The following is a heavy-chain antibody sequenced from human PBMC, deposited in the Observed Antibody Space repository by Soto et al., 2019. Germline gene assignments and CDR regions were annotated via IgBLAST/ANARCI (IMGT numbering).Heavy chain of an antibody. V-gene: IGHV3-11*06. CDR3: ASCSGGSCYPDY. Sequence: GGSLRLSCAASGFNFSDYYMSWIRQAPGKGLEWVSYISSSSSYTNYADSVKGRFTISRDNAKNSLYLQMNSLRAEDTAVYYCASCSGGSCYPDYWGQGTLVTVSS. J-gene: IGHJ4*02. CDR1: GFNFSDYY. CDR2: ISSSSSYT. D-gene: IGHD2-15*01.